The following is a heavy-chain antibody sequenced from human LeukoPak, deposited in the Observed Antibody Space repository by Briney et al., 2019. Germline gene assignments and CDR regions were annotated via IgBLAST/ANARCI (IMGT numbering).Heavy chain of an antibody. CDR1: GFTVITND. V-gene: IGHV3-53*01. CDR3: ARGVEPQAVNTLAY. D-gene: IGHD1-14*01. J-gene: IGHJ4*02. CDR2: LYSDGNT. Sequence: PGGSLRLSCAASGFTVITNDMTWVRQAPGKGLEWVSVLYSDGNTKYADSVQGRFTISRDNSKNTLYLEMNSLSPDDTAVYYCARGVEPQAVNTLAYWGQGTLVTVSS.